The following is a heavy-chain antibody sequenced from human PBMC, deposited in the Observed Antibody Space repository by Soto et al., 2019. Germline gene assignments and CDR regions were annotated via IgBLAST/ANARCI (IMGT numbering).Heavy chain of an antibody. CDR3: ARDLEDVLMVYALPPFDC. V-gene: IGHV3-23*01. J-gene: IGHJ4*02. CDR2: VTASSART. Sequence: GGSLRLSCAASGFTFSTYAMSWVRQAPGKGLEWVSAVTASSARTYYADSVKGRFTISRDNSKNTLYLQMNSLRAEDTAVYYCARDLEDVLMVYALPPFDCWGQGTLVTVSS. D-gene: IGHD2-8*01. CDR1: GFTFSTYA.